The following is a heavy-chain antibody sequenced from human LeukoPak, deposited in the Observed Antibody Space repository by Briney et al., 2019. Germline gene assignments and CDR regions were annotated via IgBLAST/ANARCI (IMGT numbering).Heavy chain of an antibody. CDR3: ARQVLLWFGEAPRFDP. D-gene: IGHD3-10*01. J-gene: IGHJ5*02. CDR2: IYYSGST. CDR1: GGSISSSSYY. V-gene: IGHV4-39*01. Sequence: SETLSLTCTVSGGSISSSSYYWGWIRQPPGKGLEWIGSIYYSGSTYYNPSLKSRVTISVDTSKNQFSLKLSSVTAADTAVYYCARQVLLWFGEAPRFDPWGQGTPVTVSS.